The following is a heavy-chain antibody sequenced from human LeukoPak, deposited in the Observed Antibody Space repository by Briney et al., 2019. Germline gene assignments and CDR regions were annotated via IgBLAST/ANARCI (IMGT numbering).Heavy chain of an antibody. CDR1: GFTFSNYG. V-gene: IGHV3-30*18. CDR2: ISYDGSAK. CDR3: AKESTIRVAASLDY. Sequence: GGSLRLSCAASGFTFSNYGMHWVRQAPGKGLEWVAVISYDGSAKYYGDSVKGRFTISRDNSKNTLYLQMNSLRADDTAVYFCAKESTIRVAASLDYRGQGTLVTVSS. D-gene: IGHD6-19*01. J-gene: IGHJ4*02.